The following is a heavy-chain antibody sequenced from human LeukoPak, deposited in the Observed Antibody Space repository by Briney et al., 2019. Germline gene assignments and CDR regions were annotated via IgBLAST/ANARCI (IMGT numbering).Heavy chain of an antibody. CDR2: TYYRSKWYN. CDR1: GVTVSSINGA. CDR3: ARDLANTGWYTFDY. Sequence: SQTLSVTCDISGVTVSSINGAWNWIRHSPSRSLEWLGRTYYRSKWYNEYAESMKGRMTITPDTSNNRFSLQLSSVTPDDTAVYYCARDLANTGWYTFDYWGQGTLVTVSS. J-gene: IGHJ4*02. V-gene: IGHV6-1*01. D-gene: IGHD6-19*01.